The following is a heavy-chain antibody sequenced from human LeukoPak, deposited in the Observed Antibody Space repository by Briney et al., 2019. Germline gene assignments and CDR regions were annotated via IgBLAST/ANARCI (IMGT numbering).Heavy chain of an antibody. CDR1: GGSISSYY. CDR2: IYTSGST. J-gene: IGHJ3*02. Sequence: PSETLSLTCTVSGGSISSYYWSWIRQPAGKGLEWIGRIYTSGSTNYNPSLKSRVTMSVDTSKNQFSLKLSSVTAADTAVYYYAREPPRRNIVVVVAATVEAFDIWGQGTMVTVSS. D-gene: IGHD2-15*01. CDR3: AREPPRRNIVVVVAATVEAFDI. V-gene: IGHV4-4*07.